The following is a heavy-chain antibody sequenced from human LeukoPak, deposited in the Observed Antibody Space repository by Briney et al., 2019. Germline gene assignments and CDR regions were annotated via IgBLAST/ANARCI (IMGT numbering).Heavy chain of an antibody. CDR2: IYYSGST. Sequence: SETLSLTCTVSGGSISSYYWSWIRQPPGKGLEWIGYIYYSGSTNYNPSLKSRVTISVDTSKDQFSLKLSSVTAAYTAVYYCARAAGGLLNNYYYYYMDVWGKGTTVTVSS. CDR1: GGSISSYY. CDR3: ARAAGGLLNNYYYYYMDV. D-gene: IGHD2-21*02. V-gene: IGHV4-59*08. J-gene: IGHJ6*03.